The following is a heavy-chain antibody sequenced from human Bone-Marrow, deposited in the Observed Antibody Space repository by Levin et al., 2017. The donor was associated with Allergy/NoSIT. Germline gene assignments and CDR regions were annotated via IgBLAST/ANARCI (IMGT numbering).Heavy chain of an antibody. CDR2: ISHTAST. V-gene: IGHV4-59*08. J-gene: IGHJ3*02. CDR3: ARLRGYCTSTSTCADGFDI. Sequence: SQTLSLTCNVSGDSVRSSYWSWIRQPPGKGLEWIGFISHTASTNYIPSLKDRVTISVDRSKNQLSLKLTSVTAADTAKYYCARLRGYCTSTSTCADGFDIWGQGTMVTVSS. CDR1: GDSVRSSY. D-gene: IGHD2-8*01.